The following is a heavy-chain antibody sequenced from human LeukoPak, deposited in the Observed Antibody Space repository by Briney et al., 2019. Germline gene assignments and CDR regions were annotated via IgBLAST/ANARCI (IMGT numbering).Heavy chain of an antibody. J-gene: IGHJ6*03. CDR3: ARDQTYYDFWSGYRYYYYMDV. Sequence: GGSLRLSCAASGFTFSSYWMSWVRQAPGKGLEWVANIKQDGSEKYYVDSVKGRFTISRDNAKNSLYLQMNSLRAEDTAAYYCARDQTYYDFWSGYRYYYYMDVWGKGTTVTVPS. V-gene: IGHV3-7*01. D-gene: IGHD3-3*01. CDR2: IKQDGSEK. CDR1: GFTFSSYW.